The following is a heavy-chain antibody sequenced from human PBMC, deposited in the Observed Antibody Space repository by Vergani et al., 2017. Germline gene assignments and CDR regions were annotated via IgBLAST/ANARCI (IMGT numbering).Heavy chain of an antibody. V-gene: IGHV3-7*01. CDR3: ARDLLRDHNNTVADY. D-gene: IGHD1/OR15-1a*01. Sequence: EVQLVESGGGLVQPGGSLRLSCAASGFTFSSYWMSWVRQAPGKGLEWVANIKQDGSEKYYVDSVKGRFTISRDNAKNSLYLQMNSLRAEDTAVYYCARDLLRDHNNTVADYWGQGTLVTVSS. CDR1: GFTFSSYW. CDR2: IKQDGSEK. J-gene: IGHJ4*02.